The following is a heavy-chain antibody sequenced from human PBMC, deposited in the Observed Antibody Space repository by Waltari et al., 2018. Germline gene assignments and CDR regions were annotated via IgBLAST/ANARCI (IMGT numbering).Heavy chain of an antibody. CDR3: ARQGGFGDSSGYYPRDEKNFDY. V-gene: IGHV5-51*01. CDR2: TYPGDSDT. Sequence: EVQLVQSGAEVKKPGESLKISCKGSGYSFTSYWIGWVRQMPGKGLEWMGITYPGDSDTRYSPSFQGQVTISADKSISTAYLQWSSLKASDTAMYYCARQGGFGDSSGYYPRDEKNFDYWGQGTLVTVSS. D-gene: IGHD3-22*01. CDR1: GYSFTSYW. J-gene: IGHJ4*02.